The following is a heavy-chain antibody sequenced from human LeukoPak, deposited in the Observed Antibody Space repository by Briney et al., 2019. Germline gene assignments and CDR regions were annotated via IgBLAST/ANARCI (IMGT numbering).Heavy chain of an antibody. Sequence: GGSLRLSCEASGFIFSTYWMGWVRQAPGKGLEWVANIHRDGSETSYEESVKGRFTISRDNAKKTMALQMNSLSSEETAFYICVRWGVDAGRDYCGQGTLVIVSS. CDR1: GFIFSTYW. J-gene: IGHJ4*02. D-gene: IGHD3-10*01. CDR3: VRWGVDAGRDY. V-gene: IGHV3-7*01. CDR2: IHRDGSET.